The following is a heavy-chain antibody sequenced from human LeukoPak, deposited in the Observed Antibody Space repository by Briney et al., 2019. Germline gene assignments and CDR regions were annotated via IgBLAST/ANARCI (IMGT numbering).Heavy chain of an antibody. CDR1: RFTFSSYP. J-gene: IGHJ4*02. D-gene: IGHD6-6*01. CDR2: ISYDGSKK. CDR3: ARELSSSIIDY. V-gene: IGHV3-30*04. Sequence: GGSLRLSCEASRFTFSSYPMHWVRQAPGKGLEWVAVISYDGSKKYYADSVKGRFTISRDNSKNTLYLQMNSLRAEDTAVYYCARELSSSIIDYWGQGTLVTVSS.